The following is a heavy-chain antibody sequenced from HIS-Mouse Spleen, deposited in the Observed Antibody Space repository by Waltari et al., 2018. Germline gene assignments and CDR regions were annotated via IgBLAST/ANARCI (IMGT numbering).Heavy chain of an antibody. CDR3: AREIPYSSSWYDWYFDL. CDR2: IYYSGST. CDR1: GGSISSISYY. V-gene: IGHV4-39*07. J-gene: IGHJ2*01. Sequence: QLQLQESGPGLGKPSETLSLPCTVSGGSISSISYYRAWIRQPPGKGLEWIGSIYYSGSTYYNPSLKSRVTISVDTSKNQFSLKLSSVTAADTAVYYCAREIPYSSSWYDWYFDLWGRGTLVTVSS. D-gene: IGHD6-13*01.